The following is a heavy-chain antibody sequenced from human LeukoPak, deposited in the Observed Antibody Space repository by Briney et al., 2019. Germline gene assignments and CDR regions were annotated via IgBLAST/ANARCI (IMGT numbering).Heavy chain of an antibody. CDR2: ISSSNSDF. V-gene: IGHV3-21*01. CDR3: ARDYSGSHGY. Sequence: GSLRLSCSASAFTFSSISRNWDGPGQGKGLEWVSSISSSNSDFSYEYSVKGRFTISRDNAKNSLYLQMNSLRAEDTAVYYCARDYSGSHGYWGEGTLVTVSS. J-gene: IGHJ4*02. CDR1: AFTFSSIS. D-gene: IGHD1-26*01.